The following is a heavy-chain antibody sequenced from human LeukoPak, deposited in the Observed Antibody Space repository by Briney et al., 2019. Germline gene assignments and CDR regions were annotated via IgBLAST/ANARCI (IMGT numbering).Heavy chain of an antibody. D-gene: IGHD2-2*01. CDR2: ISGSGGST. CDR1: GFTFSSYA. Sequence: GGSMRLSCAASGFTFSSYAMSWVRQAPGKGLEWVSAISGSGGSTYYADSVKGRFTISRDNSKNTLYLQMNSLRAEDTAVYYCAKESYIVVVPATIDYWGQGTLVTVSS. J-gene: IGHJ4*02. V-gene: IGHV3-23*01. CDR3: AKESYIVVVPATIDY.